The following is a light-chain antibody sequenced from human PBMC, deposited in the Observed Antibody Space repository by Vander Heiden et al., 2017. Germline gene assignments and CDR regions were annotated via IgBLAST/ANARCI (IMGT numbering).Light chain of an antibody. CDR1: NIGSKS. CDR2: DDS. J-gene: IGLJ3*02. Sequence: YLLTQPPSVSVAPGQTARITCGGNNIGSKSVHWYQQKLGQAPVLVVYDDSDRPSGSPERFSGSNSGNTATLTISRVEAGDEADYYCQVWDSSSDHWVFGGGTKLTVL. CDR3: QVWDSSSDHWV. V-gene: IGLV3-21*02.